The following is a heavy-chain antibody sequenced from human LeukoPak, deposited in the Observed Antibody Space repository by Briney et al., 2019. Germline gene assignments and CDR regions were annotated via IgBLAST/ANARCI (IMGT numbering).Heavy chain of an antibody. CDR2: IYYSGST. D-gene: IGHD3-16*01. CDR1: GGSISSYY. J-gene: IGHJ4*02. V-gene: IGHV4-59*01. Sequence: SETLSLTYTVSGGSISSYYWSWIRQPPGKGLEWIGYIYYSGSTNYNPSLKSRVTISVDTSKNQFSLKLSSVTAADTAVYYCARESWRGYFDYWGQGTLVTVSS. CDR3: ARESWRGYFDY.